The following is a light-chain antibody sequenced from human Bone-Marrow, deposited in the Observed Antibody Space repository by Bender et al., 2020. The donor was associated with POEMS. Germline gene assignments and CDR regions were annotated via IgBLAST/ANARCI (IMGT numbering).Light chain of an antibody. V-gene: IGLV2-8*01. CDR1: TIDVGGYNF. CDR2: EIN. Sequence: QSALTQPASVSGSPGQSVTISCTGSTIDVGGYNFVSWYQHHPGKAPKVLIYEINKRPSGVPYRFSGSKSGNTASLTVSGLQAEDEAHYYCGSYAGGNNFWVFGGGTKLTVL. J-gene: IGLJ3*02. CDR3: GSYAGGNNFWV.